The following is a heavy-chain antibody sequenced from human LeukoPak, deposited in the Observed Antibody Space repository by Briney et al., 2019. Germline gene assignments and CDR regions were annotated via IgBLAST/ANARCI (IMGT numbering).Heavy chain of an antibody. D-gene: IGHD4-23*01. Sequence: GESPKISCAASGFTFSGYDMHWVRQAPGKGLEWVEVIWYDGANKYYADSVKGRFTISRDNSKNMLYLQMNSLRDEDTAVYYCAKGPYRGNSAFDLWGRGTMVTVSS. J-gene: IGHJ3*01. CDR2: IWYDGANK. CDR1: GFTFSGYD. CDR3: AKGPYRGNSAFDL. V-gene: IGHV3-33*06.